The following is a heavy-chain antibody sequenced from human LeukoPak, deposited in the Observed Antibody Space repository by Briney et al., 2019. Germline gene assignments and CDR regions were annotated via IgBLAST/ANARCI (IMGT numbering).Heavy chain of an antibody. CDR2: IYYSGST. V-gene: IGHV4-59*01. Sequence: SETLSHTYTVSGGSISSYYWSWIRQPPGKGLEWIGYIYYSGSTNYNPSLKSRVTISVDTSKNQFSLKLSSVTAADTAVYYCARGTGIAAAGAIDYWGQGTLVTVSS. J-gene: IGHJ4*02. D-gene: IGHD6-13*01. CDR1: GGSISSYY. CDR3: ARGTGIAAAGAIDY.